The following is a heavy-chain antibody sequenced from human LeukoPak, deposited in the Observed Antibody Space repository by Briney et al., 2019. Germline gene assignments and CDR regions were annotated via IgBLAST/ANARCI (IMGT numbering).Heavy chain of an antibody. CDR2: IYHSGST. CDR3: ARDLGSYLGFGY. D-gene: IGHD1-26*01. J-gene: IGHJ4*02. CDR1: GGSISSGGYS. V-gene: IGHV4-30-2*01. Sequence: SQTLSLTCAVSGGSISSGGYSWSWIRQPPGKGLEWIEYIYHSGSTYYNPSLKSRVTISVDRSKNQFSLKLSSVTAADTAVYYCARDLGSYLGFGYWSQGTLVTVSS.